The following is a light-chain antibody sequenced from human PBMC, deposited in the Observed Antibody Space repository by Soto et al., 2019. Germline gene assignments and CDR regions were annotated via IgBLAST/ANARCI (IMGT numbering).Light chain of an antibody. J-gene: IGLJ3*02. CDR3: GSYTTFNTMV. Sequence: QSALTQPASVSGSPGQSITIACTGSSSDVGGSKYVARYQQPPGKAPRIIIYDVSDRPSGVSYRFSGSKSGNTASLTITGLQAEDEADYYCGSYTTFNTMVFGGGTKVTVL. CDR1: SSDVGGSKY. V-gene: IGLV2-14*01. CDR2: DVS.